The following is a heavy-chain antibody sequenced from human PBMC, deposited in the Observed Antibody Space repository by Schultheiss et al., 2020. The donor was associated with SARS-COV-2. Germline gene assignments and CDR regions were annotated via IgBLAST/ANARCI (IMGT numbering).Heavy chain of an antibody. D-gene: IGHD6-6*01. Sequence: GSLRLSCTVSGGSISSYYWSWIRQPPGKGLEWIGYIYYSGSTYYNPSLKSRVTISVDTSKNQFSLKLSSVTAADTAVYYCARDSGSIAARPYYYYGMDVWGQGTTVTVSS. CDR1: GGSISSYY. V-gene: IGHV4-59*06. CDR3: ARDSGSIAARPYYYYGMDV. J-gene: IGHJ6*02. CDR2: IYYSGST.